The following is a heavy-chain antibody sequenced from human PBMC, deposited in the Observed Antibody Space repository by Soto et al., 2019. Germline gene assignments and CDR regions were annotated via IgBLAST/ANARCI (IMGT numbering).Heavy chain of an antibody. D-gene: IGHD3-10*01. V-gene: IGHV1-69*01. J-gene: IGHJ6*02. CDR2: IIPIFGTA. CDR1: GGTFSSYA. Sequence: VKFSCKASGGTFSSYAISWVRQAPAQGRECMGGIIPIFGTANYAQKFQGRVTITADESTSTAYMELSSLRSEDTAVYYCAKSMVRGDPFSSVAYYYGMDVWGQGPTVTVSS. CDR3: AKSMVRGDPFSSVAYYYGMDV.